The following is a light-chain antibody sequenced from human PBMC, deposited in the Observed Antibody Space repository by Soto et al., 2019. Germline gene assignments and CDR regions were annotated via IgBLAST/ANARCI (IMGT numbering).Light chain of an antibody. Sequence: DIVLTQSPATLSLSPGERATLSCRASQSVSSYLAWYQQKPGQAPRLLIYHASNRATGIPARFSGSGSGTDFTLTISSLQPEDFAVYYCQQRSGWPPIPFGQGTRLEIK. CDR1: QSVSSY. V-gene: IGKV3-11*01. J-gene: IGKJ5*01. CDR2: HAS. CDR3: QQRSGWPPIP.